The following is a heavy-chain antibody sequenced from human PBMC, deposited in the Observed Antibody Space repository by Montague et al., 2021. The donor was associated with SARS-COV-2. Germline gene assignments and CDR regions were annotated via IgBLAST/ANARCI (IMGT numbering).Heavy chain of an antibody. V-gene: IGHV4-39*07. CDR1: GGSISSSSYY. CDR2: IYYSGST. CDR3: ARDTRITMIVVVQGYGMDV. Sequence: SETLSLTCTVSGGSISSSSYYWGWIRQPPGKVLEWMGSIYYSGSTYYNPSLKSRVTISVNTSKNQFSLKLSSVTAADTAVYYCARDTRITMIVVVQGYGMDVWGQGTTVTVSS. J-gene: IGHJ6*02. D-gene: IGHD3-22*01.